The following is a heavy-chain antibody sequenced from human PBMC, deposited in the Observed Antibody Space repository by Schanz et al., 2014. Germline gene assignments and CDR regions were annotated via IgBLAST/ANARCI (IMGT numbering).Heavy chain of an antibody. D-gene: IGHD3-3*01. CDR1: GGSISTSSRY. Sequence: QLHLQESGPGLAKPSETLSLICSVSGGSISTSSRYWGWIRQSPGKGLEWLGSLYYTGKTLYNPSLKKKFPISLATPKTHLSLNRPAVTAADTAVYYCVRHGNYEFWHGPTPQFENWGQGTLVTVS. V-gene: IGHV4-39*01. CDR2: LYYTGKT. CDR3: VRHGNYEFWHGPTPQFEN. J-gene: IGHJ4*02.